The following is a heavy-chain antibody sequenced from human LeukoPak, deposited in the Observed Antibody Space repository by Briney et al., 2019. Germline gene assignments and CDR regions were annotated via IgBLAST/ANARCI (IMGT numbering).Heavy chain of an antibody. Sequence: PSETLSLTCTVSGGSISGYYWSWIRQPPGKGLVWIGYIYTSGSTNYNPSLKSRVTISVDTSKNQFSLRLSSVTAADTAMYFCARAYSRSYSHFDDWGQGTLVTVSS. D-gene: IGHD1-26*01. CDR1: GGSISGYY. CDR2: IYTSGST. CDR3: ARAYSRSYSHFDD. V-gene: IGHV4-4*09. J-gene: IGHJ4*02.